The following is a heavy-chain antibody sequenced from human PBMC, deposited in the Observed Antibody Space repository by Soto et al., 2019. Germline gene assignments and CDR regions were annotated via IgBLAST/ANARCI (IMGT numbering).Heavy chain of an antibody. CDR2: VSNDGIRK. V-gene: IGHV3-30*03. CDR3: ARRVGGSMYDNSGKYDS. CDR1: GFIFSGSG. J-gene: IGHJ5*01. Sequence: QVQLVESGGGVVQPGRSLRLTCAASGFIFSGSGMHWVRQAPGKGLEWVALVSNDGIRKYYGDSVKGRFTISRDNAENTLYLQMNRLRAEDTAVYYCARRVGGSMYDNSGKYDSWGQGTLVTVSS. D-gene: IGHD3-22*01.